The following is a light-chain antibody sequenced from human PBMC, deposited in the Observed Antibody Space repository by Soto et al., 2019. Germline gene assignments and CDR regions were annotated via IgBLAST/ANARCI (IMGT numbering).Light chain of an antibody. V-gene: IGLV2-14*01. CDR2: EVS. CDR3: SSFTTSSTWV. Sequence: QSALTQPASVSGSPGQSVTISCTETSSDVGGYNYVSWFQQYPGKAPKLMIYEVSNRPSGVSNRFSGSKSGNTASLTISGLQAEDDADYFCSSFTTSSTWVFGGGTKLTVL. CDR1: SSDVGGYNY. J-gene: IGLJ3*02.